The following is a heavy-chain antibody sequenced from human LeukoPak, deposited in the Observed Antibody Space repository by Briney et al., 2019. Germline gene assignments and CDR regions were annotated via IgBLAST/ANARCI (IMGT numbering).Heavy chain of an antibody. CDR3: ARDSRGYYDSSGYYFAEYFQH. J-gene: IGHJ1*01. D-gene: IGHD3-22*01. Sequence: GGSLRLSCAASGFTFSSYSMNWVRQAPGKGLEWVSYISSSSSTIYYADSVKGRFTISRDNAKNSLYLQMNSLRAEDTAVYYCARDSRGYYDSSGYYFAEYFQHWGQGTLVTVSS. CDR1: GFTFSSYS. CDR2: ISSSSSTI. V-gene: IGHV3-48*04.